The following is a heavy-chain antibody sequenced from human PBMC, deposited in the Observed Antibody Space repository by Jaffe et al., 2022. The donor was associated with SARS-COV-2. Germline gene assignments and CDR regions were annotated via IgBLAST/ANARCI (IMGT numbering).Heavy chain of an antibody. D-gene: IGHD3-10*01. J-gene: IGHJ3*02. CDR2: VYDSGTS. CDR1: SGSFSTGNYY. V-gene: IGHV4-61*01. Sequence: QVQLQESGPGLVKPSETLTLTCTVSSGSFSTGNYYWSWIRQPPGKGLEWIGYVYDSGTSNYNPTLKSRVVISVDTPKKQFSLKMSSVTAADTAVYYCARDGGSNSGSVPHGAFDIWGRGTMVTVSS. CDR3: ARDGGSNSGSVPHGAFDI.